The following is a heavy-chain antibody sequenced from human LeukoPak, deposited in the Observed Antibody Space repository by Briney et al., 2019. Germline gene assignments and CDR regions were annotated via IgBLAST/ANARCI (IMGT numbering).Heavy chain of an antibody. CDR1: GGSISSGDYY. Sequence: SQTLSLTCTVSGGSISSGDYYWSWIRQPPGKGLEWIGYIFYSGSTYYNPSLKSRVTISVDTSKNQFSLKLSSVTAADTAVYYCARSSSYGYGDYADFDYWGQGTLVTVSS. J-gene: IGHJ4*02. D-gene: IGHD4-17*01. V-gene: IGHV4-30-4*01. CDR3: ARSSSYGYGDYADFDY. CDR2: IFYSGST.